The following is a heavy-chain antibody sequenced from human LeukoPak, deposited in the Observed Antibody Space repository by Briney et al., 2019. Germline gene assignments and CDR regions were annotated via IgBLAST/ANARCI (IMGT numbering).Heavy chain of an antibody. CDR1: GGSISSYY. CDR3: ATATTVVPWYFDL. V-gene: IGHV4-59*01. CDR2: IHYSGST. D-gene: IGHD4-17*01. J-gene: IGHJ2*01. Sequence: SETLSLTCTVSGGSISSYYWSWIRQPPGKGLEWIGYIHYSGSTNYNPSLKSRVTISIDTSKNQFSLKLSSVATADTAVYYCATATTVVPWYFDLWGRGTLVTVSS.